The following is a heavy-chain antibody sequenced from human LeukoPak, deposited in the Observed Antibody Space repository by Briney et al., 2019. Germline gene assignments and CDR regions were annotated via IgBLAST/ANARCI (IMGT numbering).Heavy chain of an antibody. CDR1: GVSIVDSC. D-gene: IGHD2-15*01. V-gene: IGHV4-4*07. J-gene: IGHJ4*02. CDR3: AREEVFCSGGHCLRSY. Sequence: PSETLSLTCTVSGVSIVDSCWSWIRQPAGKRLEFIGRVCTGRSPNTNYNPSLKSRATMSADTSKNQFSLKLTSVTAADTAMYYCAREEVFCSGGHCLRSYLGQGSLVTVSS. CDR2: VCTGRSPNT.